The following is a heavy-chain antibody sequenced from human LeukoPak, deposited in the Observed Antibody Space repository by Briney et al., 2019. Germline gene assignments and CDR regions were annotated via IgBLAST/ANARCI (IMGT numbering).Heavy chain of an antibody. CDR2: ISSSGNYV. J-gene: IGHJ5*02. V-gene: IGHV3-21*01. CDR3: AKSIAATLDWFDP. CDR1: GFTVSSNY. Sequence: PGGSLRLSCAASGFTVSSNYMNWVRQAPGKGLKWVSSISSSGNYVYYADSVKGRFTVSRDNAKNSLYLQMNSLRAEDTAVYYCAKSIAATLDWFDPWGQGALVTVSP. D-gene: IGHD6-6*01.